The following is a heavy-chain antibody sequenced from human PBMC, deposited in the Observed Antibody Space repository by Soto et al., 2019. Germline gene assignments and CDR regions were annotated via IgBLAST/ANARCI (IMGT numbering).Heavy chain of an antibody. D-gene: IGHD2-21*02. V-gene: IGHV1-69*13. CDR1: GGTFSSYA. CDR2: IIPIFGTA. CDR3: ARDYPWVTADYYGMDV. Sequence: ASVKVSCKASGGTFSSYAISWVRQAPGQGLEWMGGIIPIFGTANYAQKFQGRVTITADESTSTAYMELSSLRSEDTAVYYCARDYPWVTADYYGMDVWGQGTTVTVS. J-gene: IGHJ6*02.